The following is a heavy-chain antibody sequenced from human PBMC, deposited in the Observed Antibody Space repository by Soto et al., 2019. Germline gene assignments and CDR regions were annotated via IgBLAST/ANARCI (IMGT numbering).Heavy chain of an antibody. CDR1: GGSFSGYY. CDR2: INHSGST. D-gene: IGHD2-21*02. CDR3: ARGYCGGDCYGDY. J-gene: IGHJ4*02. V-gene: IGHV4-34*01. Sequence: QVQLQQWGAGLLKPSETLSLTCAVYGGSFSGYYWSWIRQPPGKGREWIGEINHSGSTNYNPSLKSRVTISVDTSKNQFSLKLSSVTAADTAVYYCARGYCGGDCYGDYWGQGTLVTVSS.